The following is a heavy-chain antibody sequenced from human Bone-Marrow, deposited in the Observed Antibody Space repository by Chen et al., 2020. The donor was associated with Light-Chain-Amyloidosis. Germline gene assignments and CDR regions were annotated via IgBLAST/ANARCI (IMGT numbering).Heavy chain of an antibody. D-gene: IGHD5-12*01. CDR1: GYTFPNYW. Sequence: EVQLEQSGPEVKKPGESLKISCKGSGYTFPNYWIGGVRQMPGKGLEWMGVIYPDDSDAIYRPSFEGQVTISADKSITTAILQWRGLKASDTAMYYCARRRDGYNFDYWGQGTLVTVSS. CDR3: ARRRDGYNFDY. V-gene: IGHV5-51*01. CDR2: IYPDDSDA. J-gene: IGHJ4*02.